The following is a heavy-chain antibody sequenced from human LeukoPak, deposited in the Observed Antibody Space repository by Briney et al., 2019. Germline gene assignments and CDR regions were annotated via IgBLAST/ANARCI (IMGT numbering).Heavy chain of an antibody. CDR2: ISSSSSYI. CDR3: ARGGSSSFFGY. D-gene: IGHD6-6*01. J-gene: IGHJ4*02. CDR1: GFTFSSYS. Sequence: GGSLRLSCAASGFTFSSYSMNWVRQAPGKGLEWVSSISSSSSYIYYADSVKGRFTISRDNAKNSLYLQMNSLRAEDTAVYYCARGGSSSFFGYWGQGTLVTVSS. V-gene: IGHV3-21*01.